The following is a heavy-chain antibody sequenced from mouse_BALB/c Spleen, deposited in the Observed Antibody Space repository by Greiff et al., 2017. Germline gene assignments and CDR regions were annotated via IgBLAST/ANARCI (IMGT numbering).Heavy chain of an antibody. Sequence: EVQRVESGGGLVKPGGSLKLSCAASGFTFSSYAMSWVRQTPEKRLEWVASISSGGSTYYPDSVKGRFTISRDNARNILYLQMSSLRSEDTAMYYCARVITTVVAKGYFDYWGQGTTLTVSS. J-gene: IGHJ2*01. V-gene: IGHV5-6-5*01. CDR2: ISSGGST. CDR1: GFTFSSYA. D-gene: IGHD1-1*01. CDR3: ARVITTVVAKGYFDY.